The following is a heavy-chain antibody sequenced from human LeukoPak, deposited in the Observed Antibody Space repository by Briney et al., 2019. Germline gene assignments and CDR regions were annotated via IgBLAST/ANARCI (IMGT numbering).Heavy chain of an antibody. CDR2: IYYSGST. J-gene: IGHJ4*02. CDR1: GGSISSGGYY. V-gene: IGHV4-31*03. CDR3: AREVVSSSTSCCPFDY. D-gene: IGHD2-2*01. Sequence: SETLSLTCTVSGGSISSGGYYWSWIRQHPGKGLEWIGYIYYSGSTYYNPSLKSRVTISVDTSKNQFSLKLSSVTAADTAVYYCAREVVSSSTSCCPFDYWGQGTLVTVSS.